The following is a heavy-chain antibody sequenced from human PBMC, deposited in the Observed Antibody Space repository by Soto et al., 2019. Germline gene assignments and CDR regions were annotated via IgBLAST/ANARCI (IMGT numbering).Heavy chain of an antibody. CDR2: INPSGGST. CDR1: GYTFTSYY. V-gene: IGHV1-46*01. CDR3: ARLRGSGSYRYYYYYMDV. D-gene: IGHD3-10*01. Sequence: GASVKVSCKASGYTFTSYYMHWVRQAPGQGLEWMGIINPSGGSTSYAQKFQGRVTMTRDTSTSTVYMELSSLRSEDTAVYYCARLRGSGSYRYYYYYMDVWGKGTTVTVSS. J-gene: IGHJ6*03.